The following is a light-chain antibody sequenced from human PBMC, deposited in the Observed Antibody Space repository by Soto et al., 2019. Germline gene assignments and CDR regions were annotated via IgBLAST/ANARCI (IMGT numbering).Light chain of an antibody. CDR1: SGDIGGYNY. V-gene: IGLV2-14*01. CDR3: ISYTSNGTVV. J-gene: IGLJ2*01. CDR2: EVS. Sequence: QSALTQPASVSGSPGQSITISCTGTSGDIGGYNYVSWYQHHPGKAPKLMIYEVSNRPSGVSNRFSGSKSGNTASLTISGLQAEDEGDYFCISYTSNGTVVLGGGTKLTVL.